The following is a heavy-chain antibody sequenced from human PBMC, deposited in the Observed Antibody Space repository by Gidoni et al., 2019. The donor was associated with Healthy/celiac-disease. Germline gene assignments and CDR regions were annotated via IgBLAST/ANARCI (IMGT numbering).Heavy chain of an antibody. Sequence: QVQIQQWCAGLLKPSKTLSLTCTVDGGSFSCYYWSWIRQPPVKGLEWIGEINHSGSTNYNPSLKSRVTISVDTSKNQFALKLSSVTAADTAVYYCARGRVVFDYWGQGTLVTVSS. J-gene: IGHJ4*02. V-gene: IGHV4-34*01. CDR2: INHSGST. D-gene: IGHD2-15*01. CDR1: GGSFSCYY. CDR3: ARGRVVFDY.